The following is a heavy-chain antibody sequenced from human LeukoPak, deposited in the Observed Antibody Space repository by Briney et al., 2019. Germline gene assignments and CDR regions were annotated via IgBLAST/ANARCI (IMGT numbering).Heavy chain of an antibody. CDR1: GGSISSSSYY. CDR2: IFYSGST. V-gene: IGHV4-39*01. Sequence: KPSETLSLTCTVSGGSISSSSYYWGGIRQPPGKGLEWIGRIFYSGSTSDNPSLKSRVTISVDTSKTQLSLKLSSVTAADTAVYYCARLTRVGATKTPDYWGQGTLVTVSS. D-gene: IGHD1-26*01. CDR3: ARLTRVGATKTPDY. J-gene: IGHJ4*02.